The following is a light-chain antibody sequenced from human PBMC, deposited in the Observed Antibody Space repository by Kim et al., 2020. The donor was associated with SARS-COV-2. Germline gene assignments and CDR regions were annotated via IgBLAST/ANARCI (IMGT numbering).Light chain of an antibody. CDR3: SSYTSSSTLAYV. V-gene: IGLV2-14*01. CDR1: SSDVGGYNY. Sequence: QSALTQPASVSGSHGQSITISCTGTSSDVGGYNYVSWYQQYPGKAPKLMIYEVNNRPSGVSNRFSGSKSGNTASLTISGLQAEDEADYYCSSYTSSSTLAYVFGTGTKVTVL. J-gene: IGLJ1*01. CDR2: EVN.